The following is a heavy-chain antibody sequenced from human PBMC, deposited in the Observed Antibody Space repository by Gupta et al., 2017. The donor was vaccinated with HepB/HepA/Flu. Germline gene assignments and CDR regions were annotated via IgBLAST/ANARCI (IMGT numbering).Heavy chain of an antibody. J-gene: IGHJ4*02. Sequence: EVQLVQSGGDLVQPGGSLRLSCEAAGSTLSSSWMNWVRQAPGKGLEWVANINPGGNAKSYVDSVKGRFTVSRDNAKNSLWLQMNSLRAEDTAVYYCAAWGVTNYWGQGTLVTVSS. CDR2: INPGGNAK. V-gene: IGHV3-7*01. CDR3: AAWGVTNY. CDR1: GSTLSSSW. D-gene: IGHD3-16*01.